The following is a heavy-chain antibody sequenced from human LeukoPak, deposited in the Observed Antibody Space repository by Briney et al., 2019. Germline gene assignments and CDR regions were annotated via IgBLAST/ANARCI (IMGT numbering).Heavy chain of an antibody. V-gene: IGHV1-2*06. CDR1: GYTFTGYY. D-gene: IGHD2-15*01. J-gene: IGHJ4*02. Sequence: ASVKVSCRASGYTFTGYYMHWVRQAPGQGLEWMGRINPNSGGTNYAQKFQGRVTMTRDTSISTAYMELSRLRSDDPAVYYCARGYCSGGSCYPVDYWGQGTLVTVSS. CDR3: ARGYCSGGSCYPVDY. CDR2: INPNSGGT.